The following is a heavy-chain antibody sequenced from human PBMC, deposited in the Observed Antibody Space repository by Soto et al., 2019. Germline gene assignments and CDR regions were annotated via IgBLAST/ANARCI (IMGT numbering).Heavy chain of an antibody. Sequence: QVQLVESGGGVVQPGRSLRLSCAASGFTFSSYGMHWVRQAPGKGLEWVAVISYDGSNKYYADSVKGRFTISRDNSKNPLYLQMNSLRAEDTAVYYCAKDLYYYDSSGPYGMDVWGQGTTVTVSS. D-gene: IGHD3-22*01. CDR2: ISYDGSNK. V-gene: IGHV3-30*18. CDR1: GFTFSSYG. CDR3: AKDLYYYDSSGPYGMDV. J-gene: IGHJ6*02.